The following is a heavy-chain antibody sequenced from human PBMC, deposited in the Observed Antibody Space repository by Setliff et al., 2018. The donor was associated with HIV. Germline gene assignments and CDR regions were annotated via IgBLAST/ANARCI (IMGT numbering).Heavy chain of an antibody. Sequence: ASVKVSCKVSGYTLTDLSIHWVRQAPGKGLEWMGGFDPEHDKTNYAQKFQGRVTITTDESTSAAYMELSSLRSEDTAVYYCAREEYYDIYWGQGTLVTVSS. CDR2: FDPEHDKT. CDR3: AREEYYDIY. CDR1: GYTLTDLS. J-gene: IGHJ4*02. V-gene: IGHV1-24*01. D-gene: IGHD3-22*01.